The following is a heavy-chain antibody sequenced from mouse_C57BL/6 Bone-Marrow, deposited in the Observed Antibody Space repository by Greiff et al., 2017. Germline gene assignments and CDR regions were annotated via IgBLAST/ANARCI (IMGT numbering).Heavy chain of an antibody. CDR2: INPSSGYT. Sequence: VMLVESGAELARPGASVKMSCKASGYTFTSYTMHWVKQRPGQGLEWIGYINPSSGYTKYNQKFKDKATLTADKSSSTAYMQLSSLTSEDSAVYYCARGGLLFDYWGQGTTLTVSS. V-gene: IGHV1-4*01. CDR3: ARGGLLFDY. CDR1: GYTFTSYT. D-gene: IGHD3-1*01. J-gene: IGHJ2*01.